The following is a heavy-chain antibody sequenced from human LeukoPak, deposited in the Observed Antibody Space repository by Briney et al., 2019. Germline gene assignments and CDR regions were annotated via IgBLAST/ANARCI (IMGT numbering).Heavy chain of an antibody. CDR3: ATPYGATPCACDL. D-gene: IGHD4-17*01. Sequence: SETLSLTCAVYGGSFSGYYWSWIRQPPGKGLEWIGEINHSGSTNYNPSLKSRVTIAVDTTKNQFSLKLRSVTAPDTAVYYCATPYGATPCACDLWGQGTMV. V-gene: IGHV4-34*01. J-gene: IGHJ3*01. CDR2: INHSGST. CDR1: GGSFSGYY.